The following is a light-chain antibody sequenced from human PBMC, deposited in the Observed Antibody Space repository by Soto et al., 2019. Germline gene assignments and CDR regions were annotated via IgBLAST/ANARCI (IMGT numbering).Light chain of an antibody. Sequence: QSVLTQPASVSGSPGQSITIFCTGSSNDVGDYDYVSWYQHHPGKAPKLMIYEVSNRPSGVSNRFSGSKSDTTASLTISGLQTEDEADYYCTSYTTDNTHVFGTGTQLTVL. CDR2: EVS. J-gene: IGLJ1*01. CDR1: SNDVGDYDY. CDR3: TSYTTDNTHV. V-gene: IGLV2-14*01.